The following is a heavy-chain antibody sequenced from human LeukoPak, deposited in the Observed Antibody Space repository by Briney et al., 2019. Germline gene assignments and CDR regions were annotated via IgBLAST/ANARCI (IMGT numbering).Heavy chain of an antibody. D-gene: IGHD6-13*01. V-gene: IGHV3-53*01. Sequence: GGSLRLSCAASGFTVSSNYMSWVRQAPGKGLEWVSVIYSGGSTYYADSVKGRFTISRDNSKNTLYLQMNSLRAEDTAVYYCAKSLPAAGTNYYYGMDVWGQGTTVTVSS. J-gene: IGHJ6*02. CDR2: IYSGGST. CDR3: AKSLPAAGTNYYYGMDV. CDR1: GFTVSSNY.